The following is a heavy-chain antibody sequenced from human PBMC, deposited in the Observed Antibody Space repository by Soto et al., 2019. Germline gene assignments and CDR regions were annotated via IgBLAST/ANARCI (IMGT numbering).Heavy chain of an antibody. CDR1: GYTFTGYY. CDR2: INPNSGGT. Sequence: ASVKVSCKASGYTFTGYYMHWVRQAPGQGLEWMGWINPNSGGTNYAQKFQGWVTMTRDTSISTAYMELSSLKDSDTGMYYCARRLAHKGESSIRPGPPWLDPWGQGTLVTVSS. D-gene: IGHD3-16*01. CDR3: ARRLAHKGESSIRPGPPWLDP. V-gene: IGHV1-2*04. J-gene: IGHJ5*02.